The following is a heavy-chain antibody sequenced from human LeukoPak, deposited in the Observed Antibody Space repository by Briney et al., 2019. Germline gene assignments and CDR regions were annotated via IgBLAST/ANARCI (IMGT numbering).Heavy chain of an antibody. J-gene: IGHJ3*02. V-gene: IGHV3-21*01. CDR3: ARDRMVKEWWIQLPDAFDI. D-gene: IGHD5-18*01. CDR2: ISSSSSYI. Sequence: PGGSLRLSCAASGFTFSSYSMNWVRQAPGKGLEWVSSISSSSSYIYYADSVKGRFTISRDNAKNSLYLQMNSLRAEDTAVYYCARDRMVKEWWIQLPDAFDIWGQGTMVTVSS. CDR1: GFTFSSYS.